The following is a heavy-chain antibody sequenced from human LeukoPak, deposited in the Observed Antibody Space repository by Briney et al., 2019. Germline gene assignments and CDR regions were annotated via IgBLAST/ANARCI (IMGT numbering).Heavy chain of an antibody. CDR2: INRGGDGT. V-gene: IGHV3-23*01. Sequence: PGGSLRLSCAASGFTFNTFTMNWVRQAPGKGLEWVSAINRGGDGTYYADFVQGRFTISRDNSENTLYLQMNSLRPEDTATYYCAKGTERYREVSSFDSWGQGTRVTVSS. CDR1: GFTFNTFT. J-gene: IGHJ4*02. D-gene: IGHD3-10*01. CDR3: AKGTERYREVSSFDS.